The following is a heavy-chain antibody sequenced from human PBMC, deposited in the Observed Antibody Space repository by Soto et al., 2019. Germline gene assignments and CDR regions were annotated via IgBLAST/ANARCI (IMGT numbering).Heavy chain of an antibody. CDR3: ARYPPHYDYIWGSYNRYYYYTDV. J-gene: IGHJ6*03. Sequence: GGSLRLSCAAAGFTFSTNAMSWVRQAPGRGLEWVANIKHDGSTKYYADSVKGRFTISRDNAKNSLYLQMNSLRAEDTAVYYCARYPPHYDYIWGSYNRYYYYTDVWGKGTTVTVSS. V-gene: IGHV3-7*01. D-gene: IGHD3-16*01. CDR1: GFTFSTNA. CDR2: IKHDGSTK.